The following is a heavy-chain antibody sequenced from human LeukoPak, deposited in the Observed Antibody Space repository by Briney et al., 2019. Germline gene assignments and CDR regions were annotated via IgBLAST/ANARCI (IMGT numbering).Heavy chain of an antibody. Sequence: PSETLSLTCTVSGGSISSYYWSWIRQPAGKGLEWIGRIYTSGSTNYNPSLKSRVTMSVDRSKNQFSLKLSSVTAADTAGYYCARENKSTVTTLRFFDIWGQGTMVTVSS. CDR2: IYTSGST. CDR1: GGSISSYY. V-gene: IGHV4-4*07. D-gene: IGHD4-17*01. J-gene: IGHJ3*02. CDR3: ARENKSTVTTLRFFDI.